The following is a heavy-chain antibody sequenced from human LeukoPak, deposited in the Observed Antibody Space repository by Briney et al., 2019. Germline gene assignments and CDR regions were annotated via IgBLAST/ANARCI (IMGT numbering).Heavy chain of an antibody. Sequence: GGSLRLSCAASGFTFDDYLMNWVRQAPGKGLEWVSSINWNGGSTGYADSVKGRFTISRDNSKNTLYLQMNSLRAEDTAVYYCAKDRYSSSWYYWGQGTLVTVSS. V-gene: IGHV3-20*04. CDR1: GFTFDDYL. CDR2: INWNGGST. J-gene: IGHJ4*02. CDR3: AKDRYSSSWYY. D-gene: IGHD6-13*01.